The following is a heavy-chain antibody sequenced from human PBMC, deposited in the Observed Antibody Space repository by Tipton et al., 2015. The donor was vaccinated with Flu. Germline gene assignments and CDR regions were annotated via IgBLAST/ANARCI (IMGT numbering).Heavy chain of an antibody. CDR1: GVSIKSSAYY. Sequence: LRLSCSVSGVSIKSSAYYWGWIRQRPGRGLDWIGYIYFDGKTYYSPSLMSRLTISLDTSENQFSLNLNSVTAEDTAVYYCARDPGEVVGEYFQHWGQGTLVTVSS. CDR3: ARDPGEVVGEYFQH. CDR2: IYFDGKT. D-gene: IGHD2-21*01. J-gene: IGHJ1*01. V-gene: IGHV4-31*03.